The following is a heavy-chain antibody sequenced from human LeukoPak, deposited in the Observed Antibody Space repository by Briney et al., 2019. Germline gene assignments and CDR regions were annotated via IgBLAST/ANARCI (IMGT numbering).Heavy chain of an antibody. D-gene: IGHD1-26*01. CDR2: IKQDGSEK. V-gene: IGHV3-7*01. Sequence: GGSLRLSCAASGFTFSSYWMSWVRQAPGKGLEWVANIKQDGSEKYYVDSVRGRFTISRDNAKNSLYLQMNGLRAEDTAVYYCARQGGSFFSFSTFFDYWGQGTLVTVSS. CDR3: ARQGGSFFSFSTFFDY. J-gene: IGHJ4*02. CDR1: GFTFSSYW.